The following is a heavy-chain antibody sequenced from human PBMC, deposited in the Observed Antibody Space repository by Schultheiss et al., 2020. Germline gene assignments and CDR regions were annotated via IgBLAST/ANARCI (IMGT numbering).Heavy chain of an antibody. CDR2: MNPNSGNT. V-gene: IGHV1-8*02. D-gene: IGHD3-3*01. CDR1: GYTFTSYG. J-gene: IGHJ4*02. CDR3: AARYYDFWSGYTQYYFDY. Sequence: ASVKVSCKASGYTFTSYGISWVRQATGQGLEWMGWMNPNSGNTGYAQKFQGRVTMTRNTSISTAYMELSSLRSEDTAVYYCAARYYDFWSGYTQYYFDYWGQGTLVTVSS.